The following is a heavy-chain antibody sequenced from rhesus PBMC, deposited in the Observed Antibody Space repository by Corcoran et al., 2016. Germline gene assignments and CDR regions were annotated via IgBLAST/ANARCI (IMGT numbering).Heavy chain of an antibody. Sequence: QVQLQESGTGLVKPSETLSLTCASPGYSISSGYGWSLIRQLPGRGLEWIGYIGGRSGSPNTNPSLKSRVTISKDTSMNQFSLKRSSVTAADTAVYYCARDPGSVGSDWYFDLWGPGTPITISS. V-gene: IGHV4-127*01. D-gene: IGHD3-22*01. CDR1: GYSISSGYG. J-gene: IGHJ2*01. CDR3: ARDPGSVGSDWYFDL. CDR2: IGGRSGSP.